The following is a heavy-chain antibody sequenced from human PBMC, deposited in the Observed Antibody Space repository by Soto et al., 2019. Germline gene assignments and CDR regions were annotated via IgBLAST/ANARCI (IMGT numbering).Heavy chain of an antibody. J-gene: IGHJ4*02. CDR2: ISGSGGST. Sequence: GGSLRLSCAASGFTFSSYAMSWVRQAPGKGLEWVSAISGSGGSTYYADSVKGRFTISRDNSKNTLYLQMNSLRAEDTAVYYCAKDRFLTVAGFGGNDYWGQGTLVTVSS. V-gene: IGHV3-23*01. D-gene: IGHD6-19*01. CDR3: AKDRFLTVAGFGGNDY. CDR1: GFTFSSYA.